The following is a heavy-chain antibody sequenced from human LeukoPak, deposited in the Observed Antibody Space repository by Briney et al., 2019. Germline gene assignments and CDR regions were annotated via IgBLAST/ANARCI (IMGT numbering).Heavy chain of an antibody. CDR3: ARGVGSGYSGYDTFDY. CDR2: IYYSGST. J-gene: IGHJ4*02. CDR1: GGSISSYY. D-gene: IGHD5-12*01. Sequence: SETLSLTCTVSGGSISSYYWCWIRQPPGKGLEWIGYIYYSGSTNYNPSLKSRVTISVDTSKNQFSLKLSSVTAADTAVYYCARGVGSGYSGYDTFDYWGQGTLVTVSS. V-gene: IGHV4-59*01.